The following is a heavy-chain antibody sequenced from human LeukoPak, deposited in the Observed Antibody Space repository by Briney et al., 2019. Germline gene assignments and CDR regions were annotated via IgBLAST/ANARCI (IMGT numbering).Heavy chain of an antibody. CDR2: IYYSGST. V-gene: IGHV4-59*01. CDR3: ARDLGVGQLRFDP. J-gene: IGHJ5*02. CDR1: GGSISSYY. Sequence: SETLCLTCTVSGGSISSYYWSWIRQPPGKGLEWIGYIYYSGSTNYNPSLKSRVTISVDTSKNQFSLKLSSVTAADTAVYYCARDLGVGQLRFDPWGQGTLVTVSS. D-gene: IGHD6-6*01.